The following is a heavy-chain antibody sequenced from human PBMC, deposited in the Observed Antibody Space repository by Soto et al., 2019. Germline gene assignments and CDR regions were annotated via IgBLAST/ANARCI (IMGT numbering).Heavy chain of an antibody. CDR1: GYTFTSYG. CDR2: ISANSGDT. D-gene: IGHD5-12*01. V-gene: IGHV1-18*01. Sequence: GASVKVSCKASGYTFTSYGISWVRQAPGQGLEWMGWISANSGDTNYAQKFQGWVTMTRDTSTSTAYMELSRLRSDDTAVYYCATSRKDGYNFDYWGQGTLVTVSS. CDR3: ATSRKDGYNFDY. J-gene: IGHJ4*02.